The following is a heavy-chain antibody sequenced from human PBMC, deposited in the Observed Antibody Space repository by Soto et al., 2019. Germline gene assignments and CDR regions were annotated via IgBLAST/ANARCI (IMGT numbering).Heavy chain of an antibody. CDR1: GGSVSSGSYY. CDR2: IYYSGST. V-gene: IGHV4-61*01. J-gene: IGHJ4*02. Sequence: QVQLQESGPGLVKPSETLSLTCTVSGGSVSSGSYYWSWIRQPPGKGLEWIGYIYYSGSTNYNPSRKSRVTITVDTSKNQFSRKLSAVTAADSAVYYCARAPVGGDTLDYWGQGTLVTVSS. CDR3: ARAPVGGDTLDY. D-gene: IGHD4-17*01.